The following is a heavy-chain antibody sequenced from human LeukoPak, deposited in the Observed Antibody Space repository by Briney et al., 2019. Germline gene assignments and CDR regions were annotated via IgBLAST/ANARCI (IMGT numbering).Heavy chain of an antibody. CDR1: GFPFNSYA. D-gene: IGHD1-1*01. V-gene: IGHV3-30-3*01. CDR2: ISYNGINT. CDR3: AKAYNWNHYYGMDV. Sequence: GGSLRLSCAASGFPFNSYALNWVRQAPGKGLEWVAVISYNGINTYYADSVKGRFTISRDNSKNTLYLQMNSLRAEDTAVYYCAKAYNWNHYYGMDVWGQGTTVTVSS. J-gene: IGHJ6*02.